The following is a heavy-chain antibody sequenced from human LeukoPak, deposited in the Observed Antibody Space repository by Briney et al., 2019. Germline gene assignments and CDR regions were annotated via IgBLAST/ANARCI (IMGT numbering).Heavy chain of an antibody. Sequence: GGSLRLSCAASGFTFSSYSMNWVRQAPGKGLEWVSSISSSSSYIYYADSVKGRFTISRDNSKNTLHLQMNSLRAEDTAVYYCAKGQYGSGSYYRLDYYYYMDVWGKGTTVTISS. CDR3: AKGQYGSGSYYRLDYYYYMDV. J-gene: IGHJ6*03. V-gene: IGHV3-21*04. CDR1: GFTFSSYS. D-gene: IGHD3-10*01. CDR2: ISSSSSYI.